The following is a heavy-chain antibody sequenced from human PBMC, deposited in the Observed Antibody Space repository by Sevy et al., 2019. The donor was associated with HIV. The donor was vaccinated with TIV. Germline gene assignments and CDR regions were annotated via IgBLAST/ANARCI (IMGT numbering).Heavy chain of an antibody. V-gene: IGHV1-18*01. CDR3: ARNVGRGYFDY. Sequence: ASVKVSCKASGYTFTSYGISWVRQAPGQGLEWMGWISAYNGNTNYAKKLQGRVTMTTDTSTSTAYMELRSLRCEETAVYYCARNVGRGYFDYWGQGPLVTVSS. CDR1: GYTFTSYG. D-gene: IGHD3-10*02. CDR2: ISAYNGNT. J-gene: IGHJ4*02.